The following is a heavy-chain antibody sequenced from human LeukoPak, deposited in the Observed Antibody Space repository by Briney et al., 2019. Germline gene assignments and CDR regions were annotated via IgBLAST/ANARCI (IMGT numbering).Heavy chain of an antibody. Sequence: PSQTLSLTCTVSGGSISSGDYYWSWIRQPPGKGLEWIGYIYYSGSTYYTPSLKSGLTISVNTSKNQFSLKLSSVTAADTAVYYCARGLQWELLGAFDIWGQGTMVTVSS. D-gene: IGHD1-26*01. CDR2: IYYSGST. CDR3: ARGLQWELLGAFDI. CDR1: GGSISSGDYY. J-gene: IGHJ3*02. V-gene: IGHV4-30-4*08.